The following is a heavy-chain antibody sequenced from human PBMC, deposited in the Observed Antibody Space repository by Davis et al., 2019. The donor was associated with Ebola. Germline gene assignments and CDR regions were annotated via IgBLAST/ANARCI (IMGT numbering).Heavy chain of an antibody. V-gene: IGHV4-61*05. D-gene: IGHD4-17*01. CDR2: IYYSGST. CDR3: ARLTSTVTTSWFDP. Sequence: SETLSLTCTVSAGSISSSSYYWGWIRQPPGKGLEWIGYIYYSGSTNYNPSLKRRVTISVDTSKNQFSLKLSSVTAADTAVYYCARLTSTVTTSWFDPWGQGTLVTVSS. CDR1: AGSISSSSYY. J-gene: IGHJ5*02.